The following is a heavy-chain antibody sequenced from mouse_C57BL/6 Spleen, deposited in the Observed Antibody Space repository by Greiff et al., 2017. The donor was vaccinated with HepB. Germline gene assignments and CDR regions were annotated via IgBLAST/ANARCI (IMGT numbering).Heavy chain of an antibody. CDR3: ARKRNDGYSPYFDV. J-gene: IGHJ1*03. CDR1: GFSLTSYA. Sequence: VKLMESGPGLVAPSQSLSITCTVSGFSLTSYAISWVRQPPGKGLEWLGVIWTGGGTNYNSALKSRLSISKDNSKSQVFLKMNSLQTDDTARYYCARKRNDGYSPYFDVWGTGTTVTVSS. V-gene: IGHV2-9-1*01. D-gene: IGHD2-3*01. CDR2: IWTGGGT.